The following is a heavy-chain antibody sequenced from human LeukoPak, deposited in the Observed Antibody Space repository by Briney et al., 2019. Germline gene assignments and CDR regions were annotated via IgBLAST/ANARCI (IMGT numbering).Heavy chain of an antibody. Sequence: GGSLRLSYAASGFTFSDAWMTWVRQAPGKGLEWVGRIKSKTDGGTTDYAAPVKGRFTISRDDSKHTLYLQMNSLKTEDTAVYYCTTTGLTATGIDYWGQGTLVTVSS. CDR1: GFTFSDAW. CDR3: TTTGLTATGIDY. V-gene: IGHV3-15*01. J-gene: IGHJ4*02. CDR2: IKSKTDGGTT. D-gene: IGHD6-13*01.